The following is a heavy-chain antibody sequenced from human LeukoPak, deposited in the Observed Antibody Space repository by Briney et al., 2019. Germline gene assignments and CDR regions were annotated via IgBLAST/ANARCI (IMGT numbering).Heavy chain of an antibody. D-gene: IGHD4-23*01. J-gene: IGHJ6*03. CDR1: GGSISNKY. CDR3: ARDTAGKGYYMDV. CDR2: IYYSGST. Sequence: SETLSLTCTVSGGSISNKYWSWIRQPPGKGLEWIGYIYYSGSTNYNPSLKSRVTISVDTPKNQFSLKLSSVTAADTAVYYCARDTAGKGYYMDVWGKGTTVTVSS. V-gene: IGHV4-59*01.